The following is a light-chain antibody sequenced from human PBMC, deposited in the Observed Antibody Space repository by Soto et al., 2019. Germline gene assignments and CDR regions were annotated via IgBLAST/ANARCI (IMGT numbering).Light chain of an antibody. J-gene: IGKJ1*01. CDR3: QQYGSSPLT. Sequence: SVLTQSPGTLSLSPGERATLSCRASQSVTSTYLAWYQQKPGQPPRLLIYGASSRATGIPDRFSGSGSVTDFTLTISRLAPEDFAVYYCQQYGSSPLTFGQGTKV. V-gene: IGKV3-20*01. CDR2: GAS. CDR1: QSVTSTY.